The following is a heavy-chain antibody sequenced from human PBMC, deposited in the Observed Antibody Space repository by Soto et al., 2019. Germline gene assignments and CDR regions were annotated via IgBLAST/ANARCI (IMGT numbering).Heavy chain of an antibody. V-gene: IGHV3-15*01. Sequence: GGSLRLSCAASGFTFSNAWMSWVRQAPGKGLEWVGRIKSKTDGGTTDYAAPVKGRFTISRDDSKNTLYLQMNSLKTEDTAVYYCTTVGGPSYYYYYYGMDVWGQGTTVTVSS. D-gene: IGHD1-26*01. CDR2: IKSKTDGGTT. CDR3: TTVGGPSYYYYYYGMDV. CDR1: GFTFSNAW. J-gene: IGHJ6*02.